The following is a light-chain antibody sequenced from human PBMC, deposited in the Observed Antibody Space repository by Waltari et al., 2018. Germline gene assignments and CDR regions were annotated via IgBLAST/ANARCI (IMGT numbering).Light chain of an antibody. J-gene: IGKJ4*01. CDR1: QDINKY. CDR3: QQSDSLPIT. Sequence: DIQMTQSPSSLSASLGDRVTIKCQASQDINKYLNWYQQRPGKAPKLLIYDASNLETGVPSNFSGSGSGTDFTFTISCLQSEDIATYYCQQSDSLPITFGGGTKVEIK. CDR2: DAS. V-gene: IGKV1-33*01.